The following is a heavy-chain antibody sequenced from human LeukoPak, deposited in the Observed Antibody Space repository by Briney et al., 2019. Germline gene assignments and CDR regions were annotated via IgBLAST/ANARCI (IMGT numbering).Heavy chain of an antibody. D-gene: IGHD2/OR15-2a*01. V-gene: IGHV4-39*07. CDR1: VGSISSNNYF. CDR2: IYDGGST. Sequence: SETLSLTCTVSVGSISSNNYFWGWIRQPPGKGLKWIGSIYDGGSTYYNPSLKSRVTISVDTSKNQFSLKLSSVTAADTAVYYCARVLRATRAIDYWGQGTLVTVSS. J-gene: IGHJ4*02. CDR3: ARVLRATRAIDY.